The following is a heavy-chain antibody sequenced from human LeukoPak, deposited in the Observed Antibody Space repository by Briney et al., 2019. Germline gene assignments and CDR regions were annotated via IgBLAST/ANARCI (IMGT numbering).Heavy chain of an antibody. D-gene: IGHD6-13*01. Sequence: GASVKVSCKASGFTFTSSAVQWVRQARGQRPEWIGWIVVGSGNTNYAQKFQERVTITRDMSTSTAYMELSSLRSEDTAVYYCAATPGSGWYEGIDYWGQGTLVTVSS. J-gene: IGHJ4*02. V-gene: IGHV1-58*01. CDR2: IVVGSGNT. CDR1: GFTFTSSA. CDR3: AATPGSGWYEGIDY.